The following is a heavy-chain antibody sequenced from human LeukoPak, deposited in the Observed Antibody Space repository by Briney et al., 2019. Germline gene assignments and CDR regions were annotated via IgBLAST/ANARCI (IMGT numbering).Heavy chain of an antibody. D-gene: IGHD3-10*01. CDR1: GFALTSYG. CDR2: IRQDGINK. CDR3: AKPPQFGELLFDY. J-gene: IGHJ4*01. Sequence: GGSLRPSCAASGFALTSYGMDWVRQAPGKGREWVAFIRQDGINKYYADSGKGRFPISRENSKNTLYLQMNSLRAPHTPGYYCAKPPQFGELLFDYWGQGTMVTVSS. V-gene: IGHV3-30*02.